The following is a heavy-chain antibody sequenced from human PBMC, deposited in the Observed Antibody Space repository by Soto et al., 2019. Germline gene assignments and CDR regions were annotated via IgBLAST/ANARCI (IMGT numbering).Heavy chain of an antibody. D-gene: IGHD6-13*01. J-gene: IGHJ4*02. CDR1: GFSLSTSGAG. Sequence: GSGPTLVNPTQTLTLTCTFSGFSLSTSGAGVGWIRQSPGKALEWLAMIYWDGDKRYSPSLKSRLTITKDTSKNQVVLTMTNMDPVDTATYYCGHSKGLAAAGPDRKTVFHYLCQGTLLTVSS. CDR2: IYWDGDK. CDR3: GHSKGLAAAGPDRKTVFHY. V-gene: IGHV2-5*02.